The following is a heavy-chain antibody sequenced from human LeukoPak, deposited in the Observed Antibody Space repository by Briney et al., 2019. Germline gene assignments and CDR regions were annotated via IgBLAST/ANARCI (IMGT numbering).Heavy chain of an antibody. CDR3: AKDPSSSWFGDYFDY. CDR2: MNPNSGNT. Sequence: ASVKVSCKASGYTFTSYDINWVRQATGQGLEWMGWMNPNSGNTGYAQKFQGRVTITRNTSISTAYMELSSLRSEDTAVYYCAKDPSSSWFGDYFDYWGQGTLVTVSS. D-gene: IGHD6-13*01. CDR1: GYTFTSYD. J-gene: IGHJ4*02. V-gene: IGHV1-8*01.